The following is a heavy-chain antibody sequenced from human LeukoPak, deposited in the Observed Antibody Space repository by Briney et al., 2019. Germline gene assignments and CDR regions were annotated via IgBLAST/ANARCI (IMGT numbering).Heavy chain of an antibody. V-gene: IGHV4-34*01. Sequence: SETLSLTCAVYGGSFSGYYWSWIRQPPGKGLEWIGEINHSGSTNYNPSLKSRVTISVDTSKNQFSLKLSSVAAADTAVYYCARVVAVAGRDYWGQGTLVTVSS. D-gene: IGHD6-19*01. CDR2: INHSGST. CDR3: ARVVAVAGRDY. J-gene: IGHJ4*02. CDR1: GGSFSGYY.